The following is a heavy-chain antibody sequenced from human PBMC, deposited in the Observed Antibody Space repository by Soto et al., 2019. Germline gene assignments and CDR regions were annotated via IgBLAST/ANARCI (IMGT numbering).Heavy chain of an antibody. CDR1: GFSLSTSGMC. D-gene: IGHD6-19*01. V-gene: IGHV2-70*01. CDR3: ERIREDSSGWSFDY. CDR2: IDWDDDK. Sequence: SGPTLVNPTQTLTLTCTFSGFSLSTSGMCVSWIRQPPGKALEWLALIDWDDDKYYSTSLKTRLTISKDTSKNQVVLTMTNMDPVDTATSYCERIREDSSGWSFDYWGQGTLVTVSS. J-gene: IGHJ4*02.